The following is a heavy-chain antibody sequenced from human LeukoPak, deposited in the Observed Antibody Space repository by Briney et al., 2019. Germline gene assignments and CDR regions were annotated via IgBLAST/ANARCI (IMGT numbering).Heavy chain of an antibody. Sequence: SETLSLTCTVSGGSISSYYWSWIRQPPGKGLEWIGYIYYSGSTNYNPSLKSRVTISVDTSKNQFSLKLSSVTAADTAVYYCARILYGDYGGYYFDYWGQGTLVTVSS. J-gene: IGHJ4*02. CDR1: GGSISSYY. CDR2: IYYSGST. CDR3: ARILYGDYGGYYFDY. V-gene: IGHV4-59*01. D-gene: IGHD4-17*01.